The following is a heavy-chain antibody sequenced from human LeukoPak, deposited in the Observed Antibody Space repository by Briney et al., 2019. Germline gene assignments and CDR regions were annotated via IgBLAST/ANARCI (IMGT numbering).Heavy chain of an antibody. CDR3: ASYSGSYDPLDAFDI. D-gene: IGHD1-26*01. CDR1: DGYINLGSYY. V-gene: IGHV4-61*02. CDR2: IDSSGST. J-gene: IGHJ3*02. Sequence: SQTLSLTCIVSDGYINLGSYYWTWIRQPAGKGLEWIGRIDSSGSTNYNPSLKSRVTMSVDTSKNQFSLKLSSVTAADTAVYYCASYSGSYDPLDAFDIWGQGTMVTVSS.